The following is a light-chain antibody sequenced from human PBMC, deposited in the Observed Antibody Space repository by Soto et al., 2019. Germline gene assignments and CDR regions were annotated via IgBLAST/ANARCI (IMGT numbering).Light chain of an antibody. CDR3: QQYNNWPRT. CDR2: GAS. V-gene: IGKV3-15*01. CDR1: QSVSTN. J-gene: IGKJ1*01. Sequence: ETVMTQSPATLYVSPGERVTLSCRASQSVSTNIAWYQQKPGQAPRLLVYGASTRATGIPARFSGSGSGTEFTLSISSLQSEDFAVYHCQQYNNWPRTFGQGTKVEIK.